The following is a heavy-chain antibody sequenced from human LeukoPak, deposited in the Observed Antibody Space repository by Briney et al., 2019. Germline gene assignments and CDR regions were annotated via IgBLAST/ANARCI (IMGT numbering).Heavy chain of an antibody. CDR1: GGSISSYY. Sequence: SETLSLTCTVSGGSISSYYWSWIQQPAGKGLEWIGRIYTSGSTNYNPSLKSRVTMSVDTSKNQFSLKLSSVTAADTAVYYCARDYYDSSGYYLGYYYMDVWGKGTTVTISS. CDR3: ARDYYDSSGYYLGYYYMDV. J-gene: IGHJ6*03. V-gene: IGHV4-4*07. D-gene: IGHD3-22*01. CDR2: IYTSGST.